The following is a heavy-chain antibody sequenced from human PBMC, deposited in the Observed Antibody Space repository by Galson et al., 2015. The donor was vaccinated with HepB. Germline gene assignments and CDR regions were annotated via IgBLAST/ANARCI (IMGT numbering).Heavy chain of an antibody. D-gene: IGHD3-22*01. CDR3: ARGHYDSSGCDDY. CDR1: GYTFTRYA. CDR2: INTNTGNP. V-gene: IGHV7-4-1*02. J-gene: IGHJ4*02. Sequence: SVKVSCKASGYTFTRYAINWVRQAPGQGLEWMGWINTNTGNPTYAQGFTGRFVFSLDTSVCTAYLQISSLKAEDTAVYYCARGHYDSSGCDDYWGQGTLVTVSS.